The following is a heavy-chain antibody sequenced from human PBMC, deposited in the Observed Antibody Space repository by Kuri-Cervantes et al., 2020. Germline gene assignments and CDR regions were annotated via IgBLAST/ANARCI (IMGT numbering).Heavy chain of an antibody. Sequence: GGSLRLSCAASGFTFSSYGMHWVRQAPGKGLEWVAVISYDGSNKYYADSVKGRFTISRDNSKNTLYLQMNSLRAEDTALYYCAKGGKGGVVGLDYYYGMDVWGQGTTVTVSS. CDR2: ISYDGSNK. V-gene: IGHV3-30*19. CDR3: AKGGKGGVVGLDYYYGMDV. CDR1: GFTFSSYG. J-gene: IGHJ6*02. D-gene: IGHD2-15*01.